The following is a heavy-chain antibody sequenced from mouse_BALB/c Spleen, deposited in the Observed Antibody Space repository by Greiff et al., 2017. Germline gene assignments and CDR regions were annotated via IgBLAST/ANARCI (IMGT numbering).Heavy chain of an antibody. Sequence: VQLQQSGPGLVKPSQSLSLTCTVTGYSITSDYAWNWIRQFPGNKLEWMGYISYSGSTSYNPSLKSRISITRDTSKNQFFLQLNSVTTEDTATYYCAREGIGSSYDAYWGQGTLVTVSA. D-gene: IGHD1-1*01. CDR2: ISYSGST. CDR3: AREGIGSSYDAY. J-gene: IGHJ3*01. CDR1: GYSITSDYA. V-gene: IGHV3-2*02.